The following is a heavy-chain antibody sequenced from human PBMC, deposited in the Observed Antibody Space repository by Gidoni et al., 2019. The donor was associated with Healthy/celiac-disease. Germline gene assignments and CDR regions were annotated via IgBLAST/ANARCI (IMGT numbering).Heavy chain of an antibody. D-gene: IGHD3-10*01. V-gene: IGHV3-74*01. CDR2: IESDRRST. CDR1: GFTFSSYW. CDR3: ARDTGQYYGSGSYLSD. J-gene: IGHJ4*02. Sequence: EVQLVESGGGFVQPGGSLRLSCAASGFTFSSYWRHWVRQAPGKGLVWVSRIESDRRSTGYEDSEKGRFTISRDNAKNTLYLQMNSLRAEDTAVYYCARDTGQYYGSGSYLSDWGQGTLVTVSS.